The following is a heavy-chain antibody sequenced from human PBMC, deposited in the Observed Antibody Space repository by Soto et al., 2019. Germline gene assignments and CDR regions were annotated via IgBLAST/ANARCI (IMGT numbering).Heavy chain of an antibody. CDR1: GGSISSGGYY. CDR3: ARGETRHSYYFDY. CDR2: IYYSGST. J-gene: IGHJ4*02. V-gene: IGHV4-31*03. D-gene: IGHD1-26*01. Sequence: SETLSLTCTVSGGSISSGGYYWSWIRQHPGKGLEWIGYIYYSGSTYYNPSLKSRVTISVDTSKNQFSLKLSSVTAADTAVYYCARGETRHSYYFDYWGQGTLVTVSS.